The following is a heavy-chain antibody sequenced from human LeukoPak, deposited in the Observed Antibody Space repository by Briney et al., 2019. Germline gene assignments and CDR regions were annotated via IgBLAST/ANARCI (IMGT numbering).Heavy chain of an antibody. J-gene: IGHJ4*02. Sequence: ASVKVSCKASGYTFTSYGISWVRQAPGQGLEWMGLSSAYNGNTNYAQKLQGRVTMTTDTSTSTAYMELRSLRSDDTAVYYCARGGNSGWRTPNDDYWGQGTLVTVSS. CDR2: SSAYNGNT. CDR3: ARGGNSGWRTPNDDY. CDR1: GYTFTSYG. V-gene: IGHV1-18*01. D-gene: IGHD6-19*01.